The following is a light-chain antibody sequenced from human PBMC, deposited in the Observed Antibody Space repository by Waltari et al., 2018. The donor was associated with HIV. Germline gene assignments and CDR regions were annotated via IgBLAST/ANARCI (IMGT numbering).Light chain of an antibody. CDR1: NSDIGCHHS. V-gene: IGLV2-14*01. Sequence: QSALTQPASVSGSPGQSITISCTGTNSDIGCHHSLSWYQQHAGKAPKLIIYDVSNRPAGVSDRLSGSKSGNTASLTISGLQAEDEADYYCKSSTTRSTPCVFGSGTKVTVL. J-gene: IGLJ1*01. CDR2: DVS. CDR3: KSSTTRSTPCV.